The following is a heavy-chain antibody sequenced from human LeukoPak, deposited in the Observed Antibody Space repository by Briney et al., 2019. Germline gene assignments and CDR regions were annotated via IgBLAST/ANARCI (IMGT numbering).Heavy chain of an antibody. J-gene: IGHJ3*02. V-gene: IGHV3-9*03. CDR2: ISWNSGSI. CDR1: GFTFDDYA. Sequence: GGSLRLSCAASGFTFDDYAMHWVRQAPGKGLEWVSGISWNSGSIGYADSVKGRFTISRDNAKNSLYLQMNSLRAEDMALYYCAKGYYDSSGYYYGDAFDIWGQGTMVTVSS. CDR3: AKGYYDSSGYYYGDAFDI. D-gene: IGHD3-22*01.